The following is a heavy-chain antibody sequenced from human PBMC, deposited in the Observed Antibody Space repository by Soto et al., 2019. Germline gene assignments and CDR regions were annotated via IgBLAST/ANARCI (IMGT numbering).Heavy chain of an antibody. J-gene: IGHJ6*02. Sequence: GASVKVSCKASGYTFTGYYMHWVRQAPGQGLEWMGWINPNSGGTNYAQKFQGRVTMTRDTSISTAYMELSRLRSDDTAVYYCARAHPHVGPAAILYYYYGMDVWGQGTTVTVSS. V-gene: IGHV1-2*02. CDR1: GYTFTGYY. CDR3: ARAHPHVGPAAILYYYYGMDV. CDR2: INPNSGGT. D-gene: IGHD2-2*01.